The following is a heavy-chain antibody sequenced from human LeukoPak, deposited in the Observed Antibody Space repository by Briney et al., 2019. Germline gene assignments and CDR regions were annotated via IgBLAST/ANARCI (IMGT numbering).Heavy chain of an antibody. D-gene: IGHD2-15*01. CDR3: APGVVRSALFDY. Sequence: GGSLRLSCAASGFTFSTYAMSWVRQAPGKGPEWVSSIRGSTGRTYYADSVKGRFTISRDNSKNTLYLQMNKLRTEHTAVYYFAPGVVRSALFDYWGEGTLVTVSS. J-gene: IGHJ4*02. CDR1: GFTFSTYA. V-gene: IGHV3-23*01. CDR2: IRGSTGRT.